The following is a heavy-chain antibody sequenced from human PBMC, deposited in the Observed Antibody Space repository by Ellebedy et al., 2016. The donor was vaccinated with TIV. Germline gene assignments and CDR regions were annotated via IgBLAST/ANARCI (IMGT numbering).Heavy chain of an antibody. Sequence: PGGSLRLSCAASGFSFGGFAMTWVRQAPGKGLEWVSTISGSGGTTYYTDSVRGRFTVSRDNSKNTLDLQMNSVRAEDTAVYYCAKCQTGYNSREQFHFEYWGQGSLVTVSS. D-gene: IGHD5-24*01. V-gene: IGHV3-23*01. CDR3: AKCQTGYNSREQFHFEY. J-gene: IGHJ4*02. CDR1: GFSFGGFA. CDR2: ISGSGGTT.